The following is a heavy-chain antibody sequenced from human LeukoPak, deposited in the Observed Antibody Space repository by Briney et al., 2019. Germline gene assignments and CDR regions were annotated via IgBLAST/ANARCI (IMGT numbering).Heavy chain of an antibody. CDR1: GGSISSSSYY. CDR3: ARGDKRVTFGGVSVPFDF. D-gene: IGHD3-16*02. CDR2: IYYSGTT. V-gene: IGHV4-61*05. Sequence: TSETLSLTCTVSGGSISSSSYYWGWIRQPPGKGLEWIGNIYYSGTTNYNPSLESRVTISVHTSKNQFSLKLTSVTPADTAVYYCARGDKRVTFGGVSVPFDFWGQGTLVTVSS. J-gene: IGHJ4*02.